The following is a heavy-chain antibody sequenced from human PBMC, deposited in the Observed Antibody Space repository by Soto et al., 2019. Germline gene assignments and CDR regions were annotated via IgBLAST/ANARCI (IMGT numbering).Heavy chain of an antibody. CDR3: AKAFPYSSAGWIQLGPWWFDP. CDR1: GFTFSSYA. Sequence: EVQLLESGGGLVQPGGSLRLSCAASGFTFSSYAMSWVRQAPGKGLEWVSAISGSGGSTYYADSVKGRFTISRDNSKNTLYLQMNSLRDEDTAVYYCAKAFPYSSAGWIQLGPWWFDPWGQGTLVTVSS. D-gene: IGHD5-18*01. CDR2: ISGSGGST. J-gene: IGHJ5*02. V-gene: IGHV3-23*01.